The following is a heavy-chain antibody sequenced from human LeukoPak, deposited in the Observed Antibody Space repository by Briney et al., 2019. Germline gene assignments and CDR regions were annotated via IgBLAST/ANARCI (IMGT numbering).Heavy chain of an antibody. CDR3: ARAGGYCGRISCPYYFDY. CDR2: MNPNSGNT. J-gene: IGHJ4*02. V-gene: IGHV1-8*01. Sequence: ASVKVSCKASGYTFTSYDINWVRQAPGQGLEWMGWMNPNSGNTGYAQKFQGRVTMTRNTSISTAYMELSSLRSEDTAVYYCARAGGYCGRISCPYYFDYWGQGALVAVSS. D-gene: IGHD2-15*01. CDR1: GYTFTSYD.